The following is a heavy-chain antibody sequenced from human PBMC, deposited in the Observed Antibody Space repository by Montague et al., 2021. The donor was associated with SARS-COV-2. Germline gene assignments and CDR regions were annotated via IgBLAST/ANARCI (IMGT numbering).Heavy chain of an antibody. Sequence: SETLSRTCAVSGGSISSSNWWSWVRQPPGKGLEWIGEIYHSGSTNYNPSLKSRVTISVDKSKNQFSLKLSSVTAADTTVYYCARRPLGYYNYGMDVWGQGTTVTVSS. V-gene: IGHV4-4*02. CDR2: IYHSGST. J-gene: IGHJ6*02. CDR1: GGSISSSNW. CDR3: ARRPLGYYNYGMDV.